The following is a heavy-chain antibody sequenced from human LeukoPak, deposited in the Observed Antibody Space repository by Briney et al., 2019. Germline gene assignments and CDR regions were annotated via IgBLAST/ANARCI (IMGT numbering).Heavy chain of an antibody. CDR1: GGSISSGGYY. V-gene: IGHV4-31*03. CDR3: ARARIVVPAAVGLCYFDY. CDR2: IYYSGST. D-gene: IGHD2-2*01. J-gene: IGHJ4*02. Sequence: PSETLSLTCTVSGGSISSGGYYWSWIRQHPGKGLEWIGYIYYSGSTYYNPSLKSRVTISVDTSKNQFSLKLSPVTAADTAVYYCARARIVVPAAVGLCYFDYWGQGTLVTVSS.